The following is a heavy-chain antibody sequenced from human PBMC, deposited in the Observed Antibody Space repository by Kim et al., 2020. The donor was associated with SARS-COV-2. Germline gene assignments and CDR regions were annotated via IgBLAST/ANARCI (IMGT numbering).Heavy chain of an antibody. V-gene: IGHV3-53*01. Sequence: GGSLRLSCAASGFTVSSNYMSWVRQAPGKGLEWVSVIYSGGSTYYADSVKGRFTISRDNSKNTLYLQMNSLRAEDTAVYYCARDGELLWFGEGYWGQGTLVTVSS. CDR1: GFTVSSNY. D-gene: IGHD3-10*01. CDR3: ARDGELLWFGEGY. J-gene: IGHJ4*02. CDR2: IYSGGST.